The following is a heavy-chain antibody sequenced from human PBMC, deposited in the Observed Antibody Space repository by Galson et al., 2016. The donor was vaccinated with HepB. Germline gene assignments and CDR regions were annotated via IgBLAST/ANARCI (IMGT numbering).Heavy chain of an antibody. CDR2: IYPGDSDT. Sequence: QSGAEVKKPGESLKISCQGSGYSFAKYWIVWVRQMPRNGLEWIGIIYPGDSDTTYSPSFQGQVTISADKSISTAYLQWSSLKASDTAMYYCARQVGATHDHWGQGTLVTVSS. CDR3: ARQVGATHDH. D-gene: IGHD1-26*01. V-gene: IGHV5-51*01. CDR1: GYSFAKYW. J-gene: IGHJ4*02.